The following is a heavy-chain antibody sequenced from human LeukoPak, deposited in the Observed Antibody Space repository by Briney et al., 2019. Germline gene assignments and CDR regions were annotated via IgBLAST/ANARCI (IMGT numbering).Heavy chain of an antibody. D-gene: IGHD6-19*01. V-gene: IGHV4-4*07. CDR3: ARDGLAVAGTSSGFDY. CDR1: GGSISSYY. CDR2: IYTSGST. J-gene: IGHJ4*02. Sequence: SETLSLTCTVSGGSISSYYWSWIRQPAGKGLEWIGRIYTSGSTNYNPSLKSRVTMSVDTSKNQFSLKLSSVTAADTAVYYCARDGLAVAGTSSGFDYWGQGTLVTVSS.